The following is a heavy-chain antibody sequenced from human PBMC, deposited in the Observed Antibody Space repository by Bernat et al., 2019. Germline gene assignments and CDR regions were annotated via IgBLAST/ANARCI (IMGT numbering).Heavy chain of an antibody. J-gene: IGHJ4*02. V-gene: IGHV3-48*01. CDR1: GFTFSDYS. CDR2: ISSSSSAM. D-gene: IGHD4-11*01. CDR3: ARIRGASNYDG. Sequence: EVQLVESGGGLVQPGGSLRLSCAASGFTFSDYSMNWVRQAPGKGLEWVSYISSSSSAMYYADSVKGRFTISRDNAKNSLYLHMNSLRGEDTAVYYCARIRGASNYDGWGQGTLVTVSS.